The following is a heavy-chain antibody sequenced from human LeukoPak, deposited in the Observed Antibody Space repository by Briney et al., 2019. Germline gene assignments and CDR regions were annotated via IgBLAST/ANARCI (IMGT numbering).Heavy chain of an antibody. Sequence: ASVTVSCKASGYTFTVYFIHWVRQAPGQGLEWMGRINPNSGATDYAQKLQGRVTMTRDTSISTAYMELSSLKSDDTAVYYCAKIGSSHDFDYWGQGTLITVSS. V-gene: IGHV1-2*06. CDR1: GYTFTVYF. CDR2: INPNSGAT. D-gene: IGHD1-26*01. CDR3: AKIGSSHDFDY. J-gene: IGHJ4*02.